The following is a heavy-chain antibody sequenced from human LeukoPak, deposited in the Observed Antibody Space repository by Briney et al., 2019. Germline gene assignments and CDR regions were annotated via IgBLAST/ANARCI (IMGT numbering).Heavy chain of an antibody. CDR1: GFTFSSYG. CDR3: AKDGYRTYYYGSGSYYNIDY. CDR2: IRYDGSNK. J-gene: IGHJ4*02. V-gene: IGHV3-30*02. Sequence: GGSLRLSCAASGFTFSSYGVHWVRQAPGKGLEWVAFIRYDGSNKYYADSVKGRFTISRDNSKNTLYLQMNSLRAEDTAVYYCAKDGYRTYYYGSGSYYNIDYWGQGTLVTVSS. D-gene: IGHD3-10*01.